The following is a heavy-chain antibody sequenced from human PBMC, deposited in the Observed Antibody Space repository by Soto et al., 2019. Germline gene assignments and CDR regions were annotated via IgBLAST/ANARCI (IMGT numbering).Heavy chain of an antibody. CDR3: ARDLSDYGDYVSEDNWFDP. Sequence: GGSLRLSCAASGFTFSSYAMHWVRQAPGKGLEWVAVISYDGSNKYYADSVKGRFTISRDNSKNTLYLQMNSLRAEDTAVYYCARDLSDYGDYVSEDNWFDPWGQGTLVTVSS. CDR1: GFTFSSYA. D-gene: IGHD4-17*01. V-gene: IGHV3-30-3*01. CDR2: ISYDGSNK. J-gene: IGHJ5*02.